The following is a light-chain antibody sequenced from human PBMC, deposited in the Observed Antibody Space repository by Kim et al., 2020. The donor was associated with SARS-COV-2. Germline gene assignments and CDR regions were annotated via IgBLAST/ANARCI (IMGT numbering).Light chain of an antibody. CDR3: QAWASSTGV. Sequence: SYELTQPPSVSVSPGQTATITCSGDKLGDKYVCWYQQRPGQSPVRVIYEDTRRPSGIPERFLGSNSGNTATLTISGTQSMDEADYYCQAWASSTGVFGGG. CDR2: EDT. CDR1: KLGDKY. V-gene: IGLV3-1*01. J-gene: IGLJ3*02.